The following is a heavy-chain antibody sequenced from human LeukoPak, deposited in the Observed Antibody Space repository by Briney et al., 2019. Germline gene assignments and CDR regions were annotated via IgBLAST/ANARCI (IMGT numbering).Heavy chain of an antibody. CDR3: ASSNVICGDYVNY. V-gene: IGHV4-30-4*01. Sequence: SQTLSLTCTVSGGSISSGDYYWSWIRQPPGKGLEWIGYIYYSGSTYYNPSLKSRVTISVDTTKNQFSLKLSSVTAADTAVYYCASSNVICGDYVNYWGQGTLVTVSS. CDR2: IYYSGST. D-gene: IGHD4-17*01. J-gene: IGHJ4*02. CDR1: GGSISSGDYY.